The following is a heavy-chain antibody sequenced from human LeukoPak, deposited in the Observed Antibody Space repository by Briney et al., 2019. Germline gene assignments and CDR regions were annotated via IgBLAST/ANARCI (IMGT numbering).Heavy chain of an antibody. D-gene: IGHD2-15*01. CDR3: ARARYCSGGNCYAEY. Sequence: GESLKISCKGSGYSFTTYWIGWVRQMPGKGLEWMGIIYPGGSDTRYSPSFQGQVTISADKSISTAYLQWSSLKASDTAMYYCARARYCSGGNCYAEYWGQGTLVTVSS. CDR1: GYSFTTYW. J-gene: IGHJ4*02. V-gene: IGHV5-51*01. CDR2: IYPGGSDT.